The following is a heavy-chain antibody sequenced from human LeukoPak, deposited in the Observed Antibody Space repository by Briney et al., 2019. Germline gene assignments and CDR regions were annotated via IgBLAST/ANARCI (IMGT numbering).Heavy chain of an antibody. CDR2: IDPSDSYT. D-gene: IGHD5-12*01. J-gene: IGHJ4*02. V-gene: IGHV5-10-1*01. CDR1: GYSFTSYW. CDR3: ARREGGGYVLDY. Sequence: GESLKTSCKGSGYSFTSYWISWVRQMPGKGLEWMGRIDPSDSYTNYSPSFQGHVTISADKSISTAYLQWSSLKASDTAMYYCARREGGGYVLDYWGQGTLVTVSS.